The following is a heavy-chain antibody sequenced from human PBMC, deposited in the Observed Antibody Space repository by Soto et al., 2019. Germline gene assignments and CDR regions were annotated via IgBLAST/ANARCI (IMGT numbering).Heavy chain of an antibody. V-gene: IGHV1-8*01. CDR1: GYTFTNND. D-gene: IGHD3-10*01. CDR3: VRMESLGSFNWFDP. Sequence: QVQLVQSGAEVKKPGASVKVSCKASGYTFTNNDVTWVRQATGQGLEWMGWMNPERGDTGYAQKFQGRVTMTRDISIATAYMELNGLTSEDTAIYYCVRMESLGSFNWFDPWGQGTLVTVSS. CDR2: MNPERGDT. J-gene: IGHJ5*02.